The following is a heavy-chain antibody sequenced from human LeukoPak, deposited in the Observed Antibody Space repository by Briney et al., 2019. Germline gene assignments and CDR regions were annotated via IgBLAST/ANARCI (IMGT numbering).Heavy chain of an antibody. V-gene: IGHV6-1*01. Sequence: SQTLSLTCAISGDXVSSAACNWIRESPSRGLEWRGRTYYRSKWYNDYAVSVKSRITINPDTSKNQFSLQLNSVTPEDTAVYYCARGGIGYCTSSSCYFDYWGQGTLVTVSS. CDR3: ARGGIGYCTSSSCYFDY. CDR2: TYYRSKWYN. J-gene: IGHJ4*02. CDR1: GDXVSSAA. D-gene: IGHD2-2*01.